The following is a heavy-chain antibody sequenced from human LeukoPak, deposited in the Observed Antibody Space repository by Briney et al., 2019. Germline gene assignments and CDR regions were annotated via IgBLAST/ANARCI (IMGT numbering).Heavy chain of an antibody. CDR1: GGSFSGYY. V-gene: IGHV4-34*01. Sequence: SETLSLTCAVYGGSFSGYYWSWIRQPPGKGLEWIGEINHSGSTNYNPSLKSRVTISVDTSKNQFSLKLSSVTAADTAVYYCARDSSMVRGALFDYWGQGTLVTVSS. CDR3: ARDSSMVRGALFDY. CDR2: INHSGST. J-gene: IGHJ4*02. D-gene: IGHD3-10*01.